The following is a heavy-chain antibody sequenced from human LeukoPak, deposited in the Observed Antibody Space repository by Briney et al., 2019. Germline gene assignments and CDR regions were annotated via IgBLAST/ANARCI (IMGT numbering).Heavy chain of an antibody. D-gene: IGHD3-10*01. CDR2: INAGNGNT. V-gene: IGHV1-3*03. Sequence: WASVKVSCKASGYTFTSYAMHWVRQAPGQRLEWMGWINAGNGNTKYSQEFQGRVTITRDTSASIAYMELSSLRPEDMAVYYCARDSGPSAFDIWGQGTKVTVSS. CDR1: GYTFTSYA. CDR3: ARDSGPSAFDI. J-gene: IGHJ3*02.